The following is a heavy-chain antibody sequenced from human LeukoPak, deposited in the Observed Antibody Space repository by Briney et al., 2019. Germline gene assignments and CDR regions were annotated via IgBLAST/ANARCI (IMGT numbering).Heavy chain of an antibody. D-gene: IGHD2-15*01. Sequence: GASVKVSCKASGYTFTSYYMHRVRQAPGQGLEWMGIINPSGGSTSYAQKFQGRVTMTRDTSTSTVYMELSSLRSEDTAVYYCATLPTRYCSGGSCQNWFDPWGQGTLVTVSS. CDR2: INPSGGST. J-gene: IGHJ5*02. CDR3: ATLPTRYCSGGSCQNWFDP. CDR1: GYTFTSYY. V-gene: IGHV1-46*01.